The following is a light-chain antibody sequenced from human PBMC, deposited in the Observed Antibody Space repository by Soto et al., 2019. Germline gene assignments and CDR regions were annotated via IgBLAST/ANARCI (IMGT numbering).Light chain of an antibody. V-gene: IGLV2-14*03. CDR1: SSDVGAYNY. Sequence: QSALTQPASVSGSPGQSITISCTGTSSDVGAYNYVSWYQQHPGKAPQLMIYDVSNRPSGVSGRFSGSKSGNTASLTISGLQAEDEADYYCSSYTNSDNLVVFGVGTKVTVL. CDR3: SSYTNSDNLVV. CDR2: DVS. J-gene: IGLJ2*01.